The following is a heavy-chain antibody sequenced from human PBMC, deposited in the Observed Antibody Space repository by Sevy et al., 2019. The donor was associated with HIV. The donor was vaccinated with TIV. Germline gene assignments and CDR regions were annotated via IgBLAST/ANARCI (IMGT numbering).Heavy chain of an antibody. D-gene: IGHD4-17*01. CDR3: TTDLHGDYWFDP. Sequence: GGSLRLSCAASGFTFSNAWMSWVRQAPGKGLEWVGRIKSKTDGGTTDYAAPVKGRFTISRDDSKNMLYLQMNSLKTEDTAVYYSTTDLHGDYWFDPWGQGTLVTVSS. CDR2: IKSKTDGGTT. J-gene: IGHJ5*02. CDR1: GFTFSNAW. V-gene: IGHV3-15*01.